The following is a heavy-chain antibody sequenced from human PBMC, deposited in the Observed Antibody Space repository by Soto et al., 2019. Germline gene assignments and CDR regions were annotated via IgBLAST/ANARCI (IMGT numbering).Heavy chain of an antibody. J-gene: IGHJ5*02. CDR2: TYYRSKWYN. V-gene: IGHV6-1*01. CDR3: ARVAIAAAGTEWFDP. CDR1: GDSVSSNSAA. D-gene: IGHD6-13*01. Sequence: PSQTLSLTCAISGDSVSSNSAAWNCIRQSPSRGLEWLGRTYYRSKWYNDYAVSVKSRITINPDTSKNQFSLQLNSVTPEDTAVYYCARVAIAAAGTEWFDPWGQGTLVTVSS.